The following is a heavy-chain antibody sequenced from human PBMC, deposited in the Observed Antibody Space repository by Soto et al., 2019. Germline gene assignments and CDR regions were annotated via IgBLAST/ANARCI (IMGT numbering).Heavy chain of an antibody. V-gene: IGHV5-51*01. J-gene: IGHJ6*02. CDR3: ARHVRATGWPPYYYFYGLDV. CDR1: GYSFSNYW. Sequence: EVQLVQSGAEVKKPGESLKISCNASGYSFSNYWIGWVRQLPGKGLEWMGIIYPGESDARYSPSFQDQVTISADTSISAAYLQWDSLKASDTAIYYCARHVRATGWPPYYYFYGLDVWGQGTTVTVSS. CDR2: IYPGESDA. D-gene: IGHD6-19*01.